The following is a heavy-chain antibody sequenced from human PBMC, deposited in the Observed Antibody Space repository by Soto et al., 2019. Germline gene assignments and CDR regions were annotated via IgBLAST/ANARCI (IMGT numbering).Heavy chain of an antibody. V-gene: IGHV3-7*03. Sequence: GGSLRLSCVASGLTSRDSWMSWVRQAPGKGLEWVANINQHRSNKYYVDAMRGRFTISRDNGENSVYLQMSNLRDDDTAVYFCEREDSVAVLRFWGQGTRVTVSS. J-gene: IGHJ4*02. D-gene: IGHD2-21*01. CDR3: EREDSVAVLRF. CDR2: INQHRSNK. CDR1: GLTSRDSW.